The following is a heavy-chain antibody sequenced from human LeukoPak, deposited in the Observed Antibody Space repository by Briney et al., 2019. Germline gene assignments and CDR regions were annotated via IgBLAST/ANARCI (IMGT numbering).Heavy chain of an antibody. Sequence: GGSLRLSCAASGFTVSSNYMSWVRQAPGKGLEWVSVIYSGGSTYYADSVKGRFTISRDNSKNTLYLQMNSLRAEDTAVYYCARDPEEYYYDSSGYFFDYWGQGTLVTVSS. J-gene: IGHJ4*02. V-gene: IGHV3-66*01. CDR3: ARDPEEYYYDSSGYFFDY. CDR1: GFTVSSNY. D-gene: IGHD3-22*01. CDR2: IYSGGST.